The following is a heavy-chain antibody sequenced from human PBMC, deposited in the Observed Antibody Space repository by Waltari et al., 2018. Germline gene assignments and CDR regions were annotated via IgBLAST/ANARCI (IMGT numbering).Heavy chain of an antibody. D-gene: IGHD5-12*01. CDR2: MNPNSGNT. J-gene: IGHJ3*02. V-gene: IGHV1-8*02. CDR1: GYTFTGYN. Sequence: QVQLVQSGAEGKKPGASVKVCCKASGYTFTGYNMHWVRQAPGQGLEWMGLMNPNSGNTGYAQKFQGRVTMTRNTSISTAYMELSSLRSEDTAVYYCARGLFWYGYNSPDAFDIWGQGTMVTVSS. CDR3: ARGLFWYGYNSPDAFDI.